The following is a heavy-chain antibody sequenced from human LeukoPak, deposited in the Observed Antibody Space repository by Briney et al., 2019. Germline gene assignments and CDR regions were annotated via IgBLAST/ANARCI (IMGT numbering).Heavy chain of an antibody. J-gene: IGHJ4*02. V-gene: IGHV3-74*01. CDR3: ARWSGIITGIDE. D-gene: IGHD3-16*01. CDR1: GFTFSSHW. Sequence: PGGSLRLSCAASGFTFSSHWMHWVRQAPGKGLVWVSRIKDDGSHTNYADSVKGRFTISRDNAKNTLSLQMNSLRAEDTAVYYCARWSGIITGIDEWGQGTLVTVSS. CDR2: IKDDGSHT.